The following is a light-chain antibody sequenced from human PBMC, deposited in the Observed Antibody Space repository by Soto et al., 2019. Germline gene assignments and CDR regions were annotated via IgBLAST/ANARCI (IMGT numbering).Light chain of an antibody. CDR3: TAWHVSLTGPV. CDR2: NNN. V-gene: IGLV1-44*01. Sequence: QSALTQPPSASGTPGQRGTISCSGSSSNIGDKPVNWYQQLPATAPKLLMYNNNQRPSRVPDPFSGSTSGPSASLAISGPQSVVEGAYYCTAWHVSLTGPVFGGWT. J-gene: IGLJ3*02. CDR1: SSNIGDKP.